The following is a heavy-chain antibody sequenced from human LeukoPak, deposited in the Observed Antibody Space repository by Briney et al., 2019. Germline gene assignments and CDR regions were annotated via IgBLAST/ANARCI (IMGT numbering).Heavy chain of an antibody. V-gene: IGHV4-34*01. Sequence: SETLSLTCAVYGGSFSGYYWSWIRQPPGKGLEWIGEINHSGSTNYNPSLKSRVTISVDTSMNQFSLKLSSVTAADTAVYYCARGPTQYDFWSGYSTPFDYWGQGTLVTVSS. CDR2: INHSGST. CDR1: GGSFSGYY. D-gene: IGHD3-3*01. J-gene: IGHJ4*02. CDR3: ARGPTQYDFWSGYSTPFDY.